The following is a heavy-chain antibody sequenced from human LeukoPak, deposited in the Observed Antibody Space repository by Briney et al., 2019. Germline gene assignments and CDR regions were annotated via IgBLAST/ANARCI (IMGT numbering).Heavy chain of an antibody. CDR2: ISSSSSYI. CDR3: AKDWGSSGWYNWFDS. D-gene: IGHD6-19*01. Sequence: PGGSLRLSCAASGFTFSSYSMNWVRQAPGKGLEWVSSISSSSSYIYYADSVKGRFTISRDNAKNSLYLQMNSLGAEDTAVYYCAKDWGSSGWYNWFDSWGQGTQVTVSS. V-gene: IGHV3-21*01. CDR1: GFTFSSYS. J-gene: IGHJ5*01.